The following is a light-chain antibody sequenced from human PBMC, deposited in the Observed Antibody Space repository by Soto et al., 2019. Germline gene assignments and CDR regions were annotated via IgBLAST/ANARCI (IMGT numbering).Light chain of an antibody. J-gene: IGLJ1*01. V-gene: IGLV2-11*01. CDR2: DVT. CDR3: CSYAGTYTYV. CDR1: SSDVGGYNY. Sequence: QSVLTQPRSVSGSPGQSVTISCTGTSSDVGGYNYVSWYLQHPGKAPKLIIYDVTKRPSGVPDRFSGSKSGNTASLTISGLLAEDEADYFCCSYAGTYTYVFGTGTKLTVL.